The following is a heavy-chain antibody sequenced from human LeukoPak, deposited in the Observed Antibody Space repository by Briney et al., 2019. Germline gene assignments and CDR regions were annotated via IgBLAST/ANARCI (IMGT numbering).Heavy chain of an antibody. Sequence: SETLSLTCTVSGGSISSYYWSWIRQPPGKGLEWIGYIYYSGSTNYNPYLKSRVTISVDTSKNQFSLKLSSVTAADTAVYYCARDHDDAFDIWGQGTMVTVSS. V-gene: IGHV4-59*01. CDR3: ARDHDDAFDI. J-gene: IGHJ3*02. CDR2: IYYSGST. CDR1: GGSISSYY.